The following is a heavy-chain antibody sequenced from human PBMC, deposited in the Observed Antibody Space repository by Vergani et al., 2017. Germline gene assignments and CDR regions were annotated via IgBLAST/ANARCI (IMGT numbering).Heavy chain of an antibody. D-gene: IGHD6-13*01. Sequence: QAQLQESCPGLVKPSETLSRICHVFGVSVTDYNCNLIGQAPGKGLEWIGSLSTTGGATHARHNPSLKSRVSISVDTSKSQFSLRLTSVTAADSAIYYCAGDTHSWQRADRWGQGLLVSVSS. V-gene: IGHV4-59*02. CDR3: AGDTHSWQRADR. CDR1: GVSVTDYN. CDR2: LSTTGGA. J-gene: IGHJ5*02.